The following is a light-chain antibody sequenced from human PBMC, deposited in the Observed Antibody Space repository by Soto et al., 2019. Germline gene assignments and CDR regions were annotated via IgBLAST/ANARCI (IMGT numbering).Light chain of an antibody. V-gene: IGKV1-17*01. Sequence: DIQMTQSPSSLSASVGDRVTITCQASQNINNYLNWYQQKPGKAPKPLIYAASSLQSGVPSRFSGSGSGTEFTLTISSLQPEDFATYYCQQLNSYPLTFGQGTRLEIK. J-gene: IGKJ5*01. CDR1: QNINNY. CDR2: AAS. CDR3: QQLNSYPLT.